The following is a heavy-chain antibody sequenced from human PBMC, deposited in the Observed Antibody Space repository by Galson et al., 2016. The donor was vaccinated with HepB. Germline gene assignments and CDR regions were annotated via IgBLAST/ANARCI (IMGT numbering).Heavy chain of an antibody. J-gene: IGHJ4*02. Sequence: SLRLSCAASGFTLSSYGMNWVRQAPGKGLEWVSSISSSSRYIYYADSVKGRFTISRDNAKNSLYLQMNSLRAEDTAIYYCARDFNRYDSSGPFDYWGQGTPVTVSS. CDR1: GFTLSSYG. D-gene: IGHD3-22*01. CDR3: ARDFNRYDSSGPFDY. CDR2: ISSSSRYI. V-gene: IGHV3-21*01.